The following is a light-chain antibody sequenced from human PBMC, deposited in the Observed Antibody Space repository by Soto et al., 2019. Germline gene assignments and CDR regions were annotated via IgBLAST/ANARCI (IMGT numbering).Light chain of an antibody. CDR3: QHFNSYPWT. J-gene: IGKJ1*01. V-gene: IGKV1-5*03. CDR1: QSISSW. Sequence: IQRTQSPSTLSASVGDRVTITCRASQSISSWLAWYQQKPGKAPKLLINKASSLESGVPSRFSGSGSGTEFTLTISSLQPDDFATYYCQHFNSYPWTFGQGTKVDIK. CDR2: KAS.